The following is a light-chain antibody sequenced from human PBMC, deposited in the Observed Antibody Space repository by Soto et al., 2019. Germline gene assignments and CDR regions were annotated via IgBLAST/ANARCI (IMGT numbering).Light chain of an antibody. CDR1: QSISSY. V-gene: IGKV1-39*01. CDR2: AAS. CDR3: QQSDRTLGVFT. J-gene: IGKJ3*01. Sequence: DIQMTKSPSSLSAPIGDRVTITCRASQSISSYLNWYQQKPGKAPQLLIYAASSLQSGVPSRFSGSGSGTDFTLTISSLQPEDFATYYCQQSDRTLGVFTFGPGTKVDIK.